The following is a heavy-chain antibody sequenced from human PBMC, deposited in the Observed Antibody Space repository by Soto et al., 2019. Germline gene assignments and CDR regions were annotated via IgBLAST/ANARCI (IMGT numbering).Heavy chain of an antibody. D-gene: IGHD4-4*01. Sequence: QVQLQQWGAGLLKPSETLSLTCAVYGGSFSGYYWSWIRQPPGKGLEWIGEINHSGSTNYNPSLKSRVTISVETSQNQFSLKLSSVTAADTAVYYCSRQTVTRWFDPWGQGTLVTVSS. CDR1: GGSFSGYY. V-gene: IGHV4-34*01. CDR3: SRQTVTRWFDP. J-gene: IGHJ5*02. CDR2: INHSGST.